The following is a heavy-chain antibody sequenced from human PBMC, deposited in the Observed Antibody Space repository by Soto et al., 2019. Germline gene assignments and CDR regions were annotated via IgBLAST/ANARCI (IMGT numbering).Heavy chain of an antibody. CDR1: GFTFSSYA. V-gene: IGHV3-23*01. CDR3: AKGSLDYDFWSGYLGVFDY. J-gene: IGHJ4*02. D-gene: IGHD3-3*01. CDR2: ISGSGGST. Sequence: EVQLLESGGGLVQPGGSLRLSCAASGFTFSSYAMSWVRQAPGKGLEWVSAISGSGGSTYYADSVKGRFTISRDNSKNTLYLQMNSLRVEYTAVYYCAKGSLDYDFWSGYLGVFDYWGQGTLVTVSS.